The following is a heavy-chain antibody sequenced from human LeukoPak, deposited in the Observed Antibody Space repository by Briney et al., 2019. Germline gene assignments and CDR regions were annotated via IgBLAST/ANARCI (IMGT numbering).Heavy chain of an antibody. CDR2: IYYSGST. Sequence: SETLSLTCTVSGGSISSYYWSWIRQPPGKGLEWIGYIYYSGSTNYNPSLKSRVTISVDKSKNQFSLKLSSVTAADTAVYYCARGGFYYDSSGTLIDAFDIWGQGTMVTVSS. CDR1: GGSISSYY. CDR3: ARGGFYYDSSGTLIDAFDI. V-gene: IGHV4-59*12. J-gene: IGHJ3*02. D-gene: IGHD3-22*01.